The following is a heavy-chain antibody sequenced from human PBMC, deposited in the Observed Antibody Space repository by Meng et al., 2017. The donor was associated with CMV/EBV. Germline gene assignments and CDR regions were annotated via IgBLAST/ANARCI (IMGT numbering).Heavy chain of an antibody. CDR1: GFIFNNYV. CDR2: IRIDGSNK. Sequence: GESLKISCAASGFIFNNYVMHWVRQAPGKGLEWVAFIRIDGSNKYYAESVKGRFTISRDNSRNPLYLQMNSLRGEDTSVYYCARDADCTRTTCPPGSWGQGTLVTVSS. J-gene: IGHJ5*02. D-gene: IGHD1-7*01. CDR3: ARDADCTRTTCPPGS. V-gene: IGHV3-30*02.